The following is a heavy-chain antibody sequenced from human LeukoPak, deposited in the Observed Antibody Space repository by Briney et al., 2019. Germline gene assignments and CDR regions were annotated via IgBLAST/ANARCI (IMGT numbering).Heavy chain of an antibody. J-gene: IGHJ4*02. CDR1: GGTFSSYA. V-gene: IGHV1-69*13. CDR3: ARGPTQLAVRPDYFDY. Sequence: SVKVSCKASGGTFSSYAISWVRQAPGQGLEWMGGIIPIFGTANYAQKFQGRVTITADESTSTAYMELSSLRSEDTAVYYCARGPTQLAVRPDYFDYWGQGTLVTVSS. CDR2: IIPIFGTA. D-gene: IGHD6-6*01.